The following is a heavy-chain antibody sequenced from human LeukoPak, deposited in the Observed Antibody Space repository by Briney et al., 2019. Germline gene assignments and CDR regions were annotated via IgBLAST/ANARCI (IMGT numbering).Heavy chain of an antibody. CDR2: INHSGST. J-gene: IGHJ6*02. V-gene: IGHV4-34*01. Sequence: ASETLSLTCAVYGGSFSGYYWSWIRQPPGKGLEWIGEINHSGSTNYNPSLKSRVTISVDTSKNQFSLKLSSVTAAGTAVYYCARRAMVRGVIEYYYYYGMDVWGQGTTVTVSS. CDR3: ARRAMVRGVIEYYYYYGMDV. CDR1: GGSFSGYY. D-gene: IGHD3-10*01.